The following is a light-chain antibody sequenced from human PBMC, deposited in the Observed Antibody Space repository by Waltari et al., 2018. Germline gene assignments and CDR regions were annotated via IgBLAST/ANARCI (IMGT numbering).Light chain of an antibody. Sequence: DIQMTQSPSSLSASVGDRVTITCRASQAVSSWLAWYQQKPGKAPKLLIYKTSSLQSGVSSRFSGSGSGTDFTLTISSLQPEDFATYYCQQYKSVPPTFGLGTKVEIK. V-gene: IGKV1-5*03. CDR1: QAVSSW. J-gene: IGKJ1*01. CDR2: KTS. CDR3: QQYKSVPPT.